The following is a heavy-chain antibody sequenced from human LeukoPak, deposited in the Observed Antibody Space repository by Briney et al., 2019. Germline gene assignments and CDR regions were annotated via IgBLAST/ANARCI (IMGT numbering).Heavy chain of an antibody. CDR1: GFTFSSYS. Sequence: PGGSLRLSCAASGFTFSSYSMNWVRQAPGKGLEWVSSISSSSSYIYYADSVKGRFTISRDNAKNSLYLQMNSLRAEDTAVYYCARDLQSIVVVLAAIEYWGQGTLVTVSS. D-gene: IGHD2-2*01. CDR2: ISSSSSYI. V-gene: IGHV3-21*01. CDR3: ARDLQSIVVVLAAIEY. J-gene: IGHJ4*02.